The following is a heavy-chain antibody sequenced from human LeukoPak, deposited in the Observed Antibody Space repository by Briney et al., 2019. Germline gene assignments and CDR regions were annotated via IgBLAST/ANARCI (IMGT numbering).Heavy chain of an antibody. D-gene: IGHD6-13*01. J-gene: IGHJ6*03. CDR3: TTVAAGGYMDV. Sequence: PGGSLRLSCAASGFTFSDAWMSWVRQAPGRGLEWVGRIKSKTDGGTTDYAAPVKGRFTISRDDSKNTLYLQMDSLKTEDTAVYYCTTVAAGGYMDVWGKGTTVTVSS. V-gene: IGHV3-15*01. CDR2: IKSKTDGGTT. CDR1: GFTFSDAW.